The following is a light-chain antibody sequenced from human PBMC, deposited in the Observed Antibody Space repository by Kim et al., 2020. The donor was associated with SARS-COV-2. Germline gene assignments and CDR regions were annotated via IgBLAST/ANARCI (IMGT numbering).Light chain of an antibody. CDR1: SSDVGGYNY. V-gene: IGLV2-14*04. CDR3: SSYTSSSTYV. CDR2: DVS. Sequence: GQSITISCTGTSSDVGGYNYVTWYQQPPGTAPKLMIYDVSNRPSGVSNRFSGSKSGNTASLTISGLQAEDEADYYCSSYTSSSTYVCGTGTKVTVL. J-gene: IGLJ1*01.